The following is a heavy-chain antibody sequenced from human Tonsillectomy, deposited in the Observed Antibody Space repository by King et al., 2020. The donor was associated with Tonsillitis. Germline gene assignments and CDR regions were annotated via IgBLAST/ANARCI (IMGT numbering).Heavy chain of an antibody. CDR3: ARDYDHYFDY. V-gene: IGHV3-30*04. CDR1: GFTFSTSA. D-gene: IGHD3-16*01. Sequence: VQLVESGGGVVEPGRSLRLSCAASGFTFSTSAMHWVRQTPGKGLEWVADISYDGSNKNYADSAKGRFTISRDNSKNTVYLQMNSLRAEDTAVYYCARDYDHYFDYWGQGTVVTASS. J-gene: IGHJ4*02. CDR2: ISYDGSNK.